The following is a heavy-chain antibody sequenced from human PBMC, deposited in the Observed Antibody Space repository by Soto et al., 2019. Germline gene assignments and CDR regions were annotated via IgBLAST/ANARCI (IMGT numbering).Heavy chain of an antibody. J-gene: IGHJ5*02. CDR3: ARDHFGFGVS. D-gene: IGHD3-10*01. CDR2: IYTRGST. V-gene: IGHV4-4*07. Sequence: SETLSLTCTVSCGSISSYYWRCIRQPAGKGLEWIGRIYTRGSTNYNPSLKRRVTMSVDTSKNQFSLKLSSVTAADTAVYYCARDHFGFGVSWAQGTLVPVSS. CDR1: CGSISSYY.